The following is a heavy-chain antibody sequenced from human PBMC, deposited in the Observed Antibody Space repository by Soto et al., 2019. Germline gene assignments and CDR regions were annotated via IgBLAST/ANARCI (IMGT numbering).Heavy chain of an antibody. CDR1: GFTFISYA. J-gene: IGHJ4*02. D-gene: IGHD6-13*01. V-gene: IGHV3-23*01. CDR3: AKSAAENVRALYYFDY. Sequence: PGGSLRLSCAASGFTFISYAMSWVRQATGKGLEWVSAISGSGGSTYYADSVKGRFTISRDNSKNTLYLQMNSLRAEDTAVYYCAKSAAENVRALYYFDYWGQGTLVTVSS. CDR2: ISGSGGST.